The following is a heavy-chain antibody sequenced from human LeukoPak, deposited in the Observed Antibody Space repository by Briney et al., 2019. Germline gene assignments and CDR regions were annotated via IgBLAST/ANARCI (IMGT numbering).Heavy chain of an antibody. D-gene: IGHD2-2*01. CDR2: IRYDGSNK. J-gene: IGHJ4*02. CDR3: ATPIVVVPAASNY. CDR1: GFTFSSYG. V-gene: IGHV3-30*02. Sequence: GGSLRLSGAASGFTFSSYGMHWVRQAPGKGLEWVAFIRYDGSNKYYADSVKGRFTISRDNSKNTLYLQMNSLRAEDTAVYYCATPIVVVPAASNYWGQGTLVTVSS.